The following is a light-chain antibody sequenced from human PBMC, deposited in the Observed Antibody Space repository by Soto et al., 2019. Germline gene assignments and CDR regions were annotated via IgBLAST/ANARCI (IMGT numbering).Light chain of an antibody. CDR1: SSDVGSSNG. J-gene: IGLJ1*01. V-gene: IGLV2-18*02. Sequence: QSVLNQPPSVSGSPGQSVAISCTGTSSDVGSSNGVSWYQQPPGAAPKLMIYDVTNRPSRVPDRFSGSKSGNTASLTISGLQAEDEADYYCSSYTSSSTYVFGTGTKVTVL. CDR3: SSYTSSSTYV. CDR2: DVT.